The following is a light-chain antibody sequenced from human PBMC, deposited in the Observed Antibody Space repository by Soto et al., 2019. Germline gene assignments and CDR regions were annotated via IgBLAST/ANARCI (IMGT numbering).Light chain of an antibody. CDR3: QHLSRYPLT. V-gene: IGKV1-9*01. CDR2: SAS. J-gene: IGKJ4*01. Sequence: DIQVTKSPSLRSAPVRDTFTISYVASQVISNYLAWYQQKPGKAPDLLIYSASTLQSGVPSRFSGSGSETEFSLTIRALQPEDFATYYCQHLSRYPLTFGGGTKVDI. CDR1: QVISNY.